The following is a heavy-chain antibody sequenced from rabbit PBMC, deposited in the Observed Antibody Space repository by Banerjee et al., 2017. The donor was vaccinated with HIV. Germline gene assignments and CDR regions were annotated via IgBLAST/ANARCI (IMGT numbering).Heavy chain of an antibody. CDR1: GFSFSYTYW. J-gene: IGHJ4*01. D-gene: IGHD4-1*01. CDR3: ARDLAGVTGWNFNL. CDR2: IDGGSSGKT. Sequence: QEQLEESGGDLVKPEGSLTLTCTASGFSFSYTYWICWVRQAPGKGLEWIACIDGGSSGKTYYANWAKGRFTISKTSSTTVTLQMTSLTAADTASYFCARDLAGVTGWNFNLWGQGTLVTVS. V-gene: IGHV1S45*01.